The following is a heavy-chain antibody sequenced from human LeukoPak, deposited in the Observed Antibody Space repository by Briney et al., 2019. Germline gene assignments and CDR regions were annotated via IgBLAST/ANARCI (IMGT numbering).Heavy chain of an antibody. D-gene: IGHD5-18*01. V-gene: IGHV2-5*02. CDR2: IYWDDDK. Sequence: ESGPTLVKPTQTLTLTCTFSGSSLSSSGVGVGWIRQPPGKALEWLALIYWDDDKRYSPSLESRLTITKDTSKNQVVLAMTNMDPVDTATYYCAHSPLGHSYDYGAFGIWGQGTMVIVSS. J-gene: IGHJ3*02. CDR1: GSSLSSSGVG. CDR3: AHSPLGHSYDYGAFGI.